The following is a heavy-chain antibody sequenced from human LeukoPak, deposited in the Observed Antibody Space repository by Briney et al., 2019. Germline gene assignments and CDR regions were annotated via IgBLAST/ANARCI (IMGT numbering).Heavy chain of an antibody. J-gene: IGHJ6*03. CDR2: INHSGST. CDR1: GGSFSGYY. CDR3: ARGGYYYYMDD. Sequence: KASETLSLTCAVYGGSFSGYYWSWIRQPPGKGLEWIGEINHSGSTNYNPSLKSRVTISVDTSKNQFSLKLSSVTAADTAVYYCARGGYYYYMDDWGKGTTVTVSS. V-gene: IGHV4-34*01.